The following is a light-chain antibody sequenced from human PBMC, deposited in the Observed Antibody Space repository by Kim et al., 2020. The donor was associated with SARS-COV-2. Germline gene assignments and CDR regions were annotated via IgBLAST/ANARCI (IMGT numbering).Light chain of an antibody. CDR3: CSYAGSSTWV. Sequence: GQPITIAPTGTSRHVGGYTLVSPYNQHPRTAPKLTIYEVSPRASGVSNRFSGSKSGNTASLTLSGLQAEDEAHYYCCSYAGSSTWVFGGGTKLTAL. V-gene: IGLV2-23*02. CDR2: EVS. J-gene: IGLJ3*02. CDR1: SRHVGGYTL.